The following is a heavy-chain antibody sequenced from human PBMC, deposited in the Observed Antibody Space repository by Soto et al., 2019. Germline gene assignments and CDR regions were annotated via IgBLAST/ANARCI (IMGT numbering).Heavy chain of an antibody. J-gene: IGHJ3*01. CDR1: GFTFSNYA. CDR2: ISSSGGNT. V-gene: IGHV3-23*01. Sequence: VLLLESGGGLVQPGGSLRLSCAASGFTFSNYAMTWVRQAPGKGLEWVSTISSSGGNTYYADSVQGRFTISRDSPKNTLYLEMNSLRAEDTAIYYCAKDALNNLQCSSASCYVGAFDVWGQGTMVTVSS. CDR3: AKDALNNLQCSSASCYVGAFDV. D-gene: IGHD2-2*01.